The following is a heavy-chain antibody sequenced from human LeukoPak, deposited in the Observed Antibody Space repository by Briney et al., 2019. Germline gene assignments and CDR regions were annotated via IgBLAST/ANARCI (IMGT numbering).Heavy chain of an antibody. J-gene: IGHJ4*02. V-gene: IGHV4-34*01. CDR2: INHSGST. CDR1: GGSFSGYY. CDR3: ARKAPYYYDSSGPLGTYYFDC. Sequence: SETLSLTCAVYGGSFSGYYWSWIRQPPGKGLEWIGEINHSGSTNYNPSLKSRVTISVDTSKSQFSLKLSSVTAADTAVYYCARKAPYYYDSSGPLGTYYFDCWGQGTLVTVSS. D-gene: IGHD3-22*01.